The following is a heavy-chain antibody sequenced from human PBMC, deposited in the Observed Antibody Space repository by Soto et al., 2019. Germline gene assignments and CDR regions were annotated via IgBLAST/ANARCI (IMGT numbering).Heavy chain of an antibody. CDR2: INPSGGST. V-gene: IGHV1-46*01. D-gene: IGHD4-17*01. J-gene: IGHJ5*02. Sequence: ASVRVSCRASGYTFTSYYMHWVRQTPGQGLEWMGIINPSGGSTSYAQKFQGRVTMTRDTSTSTVYMELSSLRSEDTAVYYCARAGGSYGDYGWFDPWGQGTLVTVSS. CDR3: ARAGGSYGDYGWFDP. CDR1: GYTFTSYY.